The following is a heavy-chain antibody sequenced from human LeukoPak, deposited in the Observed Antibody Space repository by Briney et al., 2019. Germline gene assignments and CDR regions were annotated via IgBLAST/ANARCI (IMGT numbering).Heavy chain of an antibody. CDR1: GFTFSSYA. CDR3: ARGKVVPAAYYYYYYMDV. V-gene: IGHV3-23*01. D-gene: IGHD2-2*01. J-gene: IGHJ6*03. CDR2: ISGSGGST. Sequence: GGSLRLSCAASGFTFSSYAMSWVRQAPGKGLEWVSAISGSGGSTYYADSVKGRFTISRDNSKNTLYLQMNSLRAEDTAVYYCARGKVVPAAYYYYYYMDVWGKGTTVTVSS.